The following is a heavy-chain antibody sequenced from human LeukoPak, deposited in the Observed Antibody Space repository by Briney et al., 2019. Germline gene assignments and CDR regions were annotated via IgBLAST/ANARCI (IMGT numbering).Heavy chain of an antibody. CDR2: ISSSSATI. J-gene: IGHJ6*03. Sequence: GGSLRLSCAASGFTFSSYSMNWFRQAPGKGLESVSYISSSSATIFYADSVKGRFTISRDNAKNSLYLQMNSLRPEDTAVYFCARDRHVPGLYYYYMDVWGKGTTVTVSS. CDR1: GFTFSSYS. CDR3: ARDRHVPGLYYYYMDV. V-gene: IGHV3-48*01. D-gene: IGHD6-6*01.